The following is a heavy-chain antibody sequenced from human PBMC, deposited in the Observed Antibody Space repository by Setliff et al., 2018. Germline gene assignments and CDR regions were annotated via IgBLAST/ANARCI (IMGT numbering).Heavy chain of an antibody. V-gene: IGHV1-69*13. CDR2: FTPSFGTA. J-gene: IGHJ5*02. CDR1: GGTFSSKA. CDR3: ARDSYGDNLPYNWFAP. Sequence: ASVKVSCKASGGTFSSKAISWVRQAPGQGLEWMGGFTPSFGTANYAQKFQGRLTITADESTSTAYMELNSLRSEDTAIYYCARDSYGDNLPYNWFAPWGQGTLVTVSS. D-gene: IGHD4-17*01.